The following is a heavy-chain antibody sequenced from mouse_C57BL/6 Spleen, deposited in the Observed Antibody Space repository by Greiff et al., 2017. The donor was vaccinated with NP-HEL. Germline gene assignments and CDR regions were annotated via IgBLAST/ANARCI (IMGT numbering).Heavy chain of an antibody. Sequence: VQLQQSGPELVKPGASVKISCKASGYSFTGYYMNWVKQSPEKSLEWIGEINPSTGGTTYNQKFKAKATLTVDKSSSTAYMQLKSLTSEDYAVYYCAGFDYWGQGTTLTVSS. V-gene: IGHV1-42*01. CDR2: INPSTGGT. J-gene: IGHJ2*01. CDR1: GYSFTGYY. CDR3: AGFDY.